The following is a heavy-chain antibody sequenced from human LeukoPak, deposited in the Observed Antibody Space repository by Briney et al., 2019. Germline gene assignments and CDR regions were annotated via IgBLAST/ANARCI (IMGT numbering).Heavy chain of an antibody. D-gene: IGHD5-12*01. CDR2: INHSGST. CDR3: AIRSPRGYGRYFDY. J-gene: IGHJ4*02. Sequence: KSSETLSLTCAVYGGSFSGYYWSWIRQPPGKGLEWIGEINHSGSTNYNPSLKSRVTISVDTSKNQFSLKLSSVTAADTAVYYCAIRSPRGYGRYFDYWGQGTLVTVSS. CDR1: GGSFSGYY. V-gene: IGHV4-34*01.